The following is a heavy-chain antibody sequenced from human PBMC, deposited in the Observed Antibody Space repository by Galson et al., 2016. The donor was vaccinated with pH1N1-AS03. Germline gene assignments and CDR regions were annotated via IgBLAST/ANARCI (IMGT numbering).Heavy chain of an antibody. D-gene: IGHD2-15*01. V-gene: IGHV1-18*04. CDR1: GYTFSTYG. Sequence: SVKVSCKASGYTFSTYGVSSVRQAPGQGLEWMGWISGYDDDTNYAQNVAGRVTMTTDKSTSTVYMELRSLRSDDTAVYYCARDRGFRPDTFDIWGQGTWVTVSS. CDR3: ARDRGFRPDTFDI. CDR2: ISGYDDDT. J-gene: IGHJ3*02.